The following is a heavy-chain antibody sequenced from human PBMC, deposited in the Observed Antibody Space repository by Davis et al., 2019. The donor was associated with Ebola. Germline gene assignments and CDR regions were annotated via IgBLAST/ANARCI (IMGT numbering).Heavy chain of an antibody. Sequence: GESLKISCAASGFSFSDHYMDWFRQAPGKGLEWVGRIRSKSASYTTEYAASVKGRFTVSRDDSQNSLYLQMNSLNSEDTAVYFCARDSRSYSFDYWGQGTLVTVSS. J-gene: IGHJ4*02. CDR2: IRSKSASYTT. CDR3: ARDSRSYSFDY. D-gene: IGHD1-26*01. CDR1: GFSFSDHY. V-gene: IGHV3-72*01.